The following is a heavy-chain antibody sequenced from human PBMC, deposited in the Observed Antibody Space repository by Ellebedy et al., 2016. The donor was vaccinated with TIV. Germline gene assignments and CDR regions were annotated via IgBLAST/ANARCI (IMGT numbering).Heavy chain of an antibody. V-gene: IGHV4-34*01. CDR1: GGSFSGYY. D-gene: IGHD2-2*01. CDR3: ARALGGYCSSTSCPFDY. Sequence: SETLSLXXAVYGGSFSGYYWSWIRQPPGKGLEWIGEINHSGSTNYNPSLKSRVTISVDTSKNQFSLKLSSVTAADTAVYYCARALGGYCSSTSCPFDYWGQGTLVTVSS. CDR2: INHSGST. J-gene: IGHJ4*02.